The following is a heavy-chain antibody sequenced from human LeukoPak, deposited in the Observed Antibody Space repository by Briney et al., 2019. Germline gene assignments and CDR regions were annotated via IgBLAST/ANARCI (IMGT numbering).Heavy chain of an antibody. V-gene: IGHV1-69*06. D-gene: IGHD5-18*01. J-gene: IGHJ2*01. CDR1: GGTFSSYA. CDR2: IIPIFGTA. Sequence: GASVKVSCKASGGTFSSYAISWVRQAPGQGLEWMGGIIPIFGTANYAQKFQGRVTITADKSTSTAYMELSSLRSEDTAVYYCAGVQGLWPTPVHWYFDLWGRGTLVTVSS. CDR3: AGVQGLWPTPVHWYFDL.